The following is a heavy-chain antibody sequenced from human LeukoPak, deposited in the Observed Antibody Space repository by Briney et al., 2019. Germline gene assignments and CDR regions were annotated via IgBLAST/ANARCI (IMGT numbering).Heavy chain of an antibody. V-gene: IGHV4-59*01. Sequence: SETLSLTCRVSGGSTISYYWSWIRQPPGKGLEWIGYIYYSGSTNYNPSLKSRVTISVDTSKNQVSLKLSSVTAADTAVYYCARAVNSGSYTNFQHWGQGTLVTVSS. J-gene: IGHJ1*01. CDR3: ARAVNSGSYTNFQH. CDR1: GGSTISYY. CDR2: IYYSGST. D-gene: IGHD1-26*01.